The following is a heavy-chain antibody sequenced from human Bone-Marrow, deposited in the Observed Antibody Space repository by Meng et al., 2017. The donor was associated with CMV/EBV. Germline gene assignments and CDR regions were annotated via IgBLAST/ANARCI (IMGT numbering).Heavy chain of an antibody. Sequence: SGPTLVKPTQTLTLTCTLSGFSLSSRGVAVGWIRQPPGKALEWLALIYWNDDKRYRSSLKSRLTITKDTSKNQVVLKMTNMDPVDTATYYCAHRPRDVVVVPAANRFDPWGQGTLVTVSS. CDR3: AHRPRDVVVVPAANRFDP. J-gene: IGHJ5*01. D-gene: IGHD2-2*01. CDR2: IYWNDDK. CDR1: GFSLSSRGVA. V-gene: IGHV2-5*01.